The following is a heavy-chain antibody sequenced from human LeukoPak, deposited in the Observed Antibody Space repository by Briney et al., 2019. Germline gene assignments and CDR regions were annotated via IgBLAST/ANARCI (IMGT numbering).Heavy chain of an antibody. CDR1: GFSFSSYG. J-gene: IGHJ6*03. CDR3: AKGDTTSIYYYYYMDV. D-gene: IGHD2/OR15-2a*01. V-gene: IGHV3-30*02. Sequence: PGGSLRLSCAASGFSFSSYGMYWVRQAPGKGLEWVAFIRYDGSNKYYADSVKGRFTISRDNSKNTLYLQMNSLRAEDTALYYCAKGDTTSIYYYYYMDVWGKGTTVTVSS. CDR2: IRYDGSNK.